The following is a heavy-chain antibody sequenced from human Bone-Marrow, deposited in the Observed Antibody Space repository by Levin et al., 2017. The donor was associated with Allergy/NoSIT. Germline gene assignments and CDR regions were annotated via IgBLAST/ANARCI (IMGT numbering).Heavy chain of an antibody. J-gene: IGHJ5*02. V-gene: IGHV3-23*01. CDR2: ITGSGDTT. D-gene: IGHD6-6*01. Sequence: PGESLKISCAPSGMTLDNYAMTWVRQAPGKGLEWVSTITGSGDTTYYADSVKGRFTISRDDSKNTLFLQMDSLRVADTGVYFCAKDAMGGYSTSSEAWFDPWGQGTLVTVSS. CDR1: GMTLDNYA. CDR3: AKDAMGGYSTSSEAWFDP.